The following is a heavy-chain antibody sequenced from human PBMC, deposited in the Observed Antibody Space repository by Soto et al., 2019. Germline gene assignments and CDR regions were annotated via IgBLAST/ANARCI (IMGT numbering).Heavy chain of an antibody. CDR2: INAGNGNT. D-gene: IGHD5-18*01. V-gene: IGHV1-3*01. CDR1: GYTFTSYA. Sequence: GASVKVSCKASGYTFTSYAMHWVRQAPGQRPEWMGWINAGNGNTKYSQKFQDRVTFTRDTSASTAYMELSSLRSEDTAVYYCARIGRDSYGYWVGYYGMDVWGQGTTVTVSS. CDR3: ARIGRDSYGYWVGYYGMDV. J-gene: IGHJ6*02.